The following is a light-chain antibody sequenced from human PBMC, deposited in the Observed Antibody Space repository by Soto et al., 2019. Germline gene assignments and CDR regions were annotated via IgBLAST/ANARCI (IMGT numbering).Light chain of an antibody. CDR2: EVS. V-gene: IGLV2-14*01. J-gene: IGLJ7*01. Sequence: QSALTQPASVSGSPGQSITISCTGASSDVGGYDYVSWYQHHPGKAPKLLIYEVSNRPSGVSTRFSGSKSGNTAALTISGLQAEDEADYYCSSSTSSSTLFGGGTQLTVL. CDR3: SSSTSSSTL. CDR1: SSDVGGYDY.